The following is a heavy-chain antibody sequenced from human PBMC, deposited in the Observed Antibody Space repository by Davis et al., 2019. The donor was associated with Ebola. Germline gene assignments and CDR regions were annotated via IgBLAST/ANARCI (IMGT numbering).Heavy chain of an antibody. Sequence: LSLTCAASGFTFSSYGMHWVRQAPGKGLEWVAVISYDGSNKYYADSVKGRFTISRDNSKNTLYLQMNSLRAEDTAVYYCAKADLIWARGPIDYWGQGTLVTVSS. CDR1: GFTFSSYG. V-gene: IGHV3-30*18. CDR2: ISYDGSNK. D-gene: IGHD3-16*01. CDR3: AKADLIWARGPIDY. J-gene: IGHJ4*02.